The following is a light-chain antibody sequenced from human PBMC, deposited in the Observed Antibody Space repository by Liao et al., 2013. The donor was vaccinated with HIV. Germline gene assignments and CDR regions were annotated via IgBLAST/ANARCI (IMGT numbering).Light chain of an antibody. CDR2: YDS. V-gene: IGLV3-21*01. J-gene: IGLJ2*01. CDR3: QAWDSSTGDVE. CDR1: NIGSKS. Sequence: SYVLTQPPSVSVAPGKTARITCGGNNIGSKSVHWYQQKPGQAPVVIIYYDSGRPSGIPERFSGSNSGNTATLTISRVEAGDEAEYYCQAWDSSTGDVEFGGGTKLTV.